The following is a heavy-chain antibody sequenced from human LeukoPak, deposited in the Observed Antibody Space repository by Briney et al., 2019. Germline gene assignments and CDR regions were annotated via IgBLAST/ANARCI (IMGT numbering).Heavy chain of an antibody. Sequence: GASVKVSCKASGYTFTGYYMHWVRQAPGQGLEWMGWINPNSGVTNYAQKFQGRVTMTRDTSISTAYMELSRLRSDDTAVYYCARVESTVTAYYFDYWGQGTLVTVSS. CDR3: ARVESTVTAYYFDY. V-gene: IGHV1-2*02. CDR2: INPNSGVT. D-gene: IGHD4-17*01. CDR1: GYTFTGYY. J-gene: IGHJ4*02.